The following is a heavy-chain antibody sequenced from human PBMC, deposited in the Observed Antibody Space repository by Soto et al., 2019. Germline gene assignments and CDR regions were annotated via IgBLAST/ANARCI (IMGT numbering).Heavy chain of an antibody. CDR3: ARDRGYDSSFEGY. D-gene: IGHD3-22*01. CDR2: ISSSSSYI. J-gene: IGHJ4*02. V-gene: IGHV3-21*01. CDR1: GFTFSSYS. Sequence: EVQLVESGGGLVKPGGSLRLSCAASGFTFSSYSMNWVRQAPGKGLEWVSSISSSSSYIYYADSVKGRFTISRDNAKNSLYLQMNSLRAEDTAVYYCARDRGYDSSFEGYWGQGTLVTVSS.